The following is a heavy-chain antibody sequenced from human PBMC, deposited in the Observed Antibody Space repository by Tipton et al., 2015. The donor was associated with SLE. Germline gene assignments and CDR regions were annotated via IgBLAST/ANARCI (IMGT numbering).Heavy chain of an antibody. CDR2: IYTSGST. CDR3: ARRITMGRGANDAFEI. CDR1: GGSISSYY. J-gene: IGHJ3*02. D-gene: IGHD3-10*01. Sequence: TLSLTCTVSGGSISSYYWSWIRQPPGKGLEWIGYIYTSGSTNYNPSLKSRVTISVDTSKNQFALRLRSVTAADTAVYYCARRITMGRGANDAFEIWGQGTMVTVSS. V-gene: IGHV4-4*08.